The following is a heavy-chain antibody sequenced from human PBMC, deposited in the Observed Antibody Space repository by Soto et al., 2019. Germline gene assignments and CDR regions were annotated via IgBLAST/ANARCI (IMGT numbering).Heavy chain of an antibody. J-gene: IGHJ3*02. Sequence: QVQLQESGPGLVKPSETLSLTCTVAGGSLTDHYWNWFRQSPGRGLQWIGYVYYSGATSYNPSLTSRVTMTVDTSKNQFSLKLSSVTAADTAVYFFARGNDWQSSTFDIWGQGTMVSVSS. CDR3: ARGNDWQSSTFDI. CDR1: GGSLTDHY. V-gene: IGHV4-59*11. CDR2: VYYSGAT. D-gene: IGHD2-21*01.